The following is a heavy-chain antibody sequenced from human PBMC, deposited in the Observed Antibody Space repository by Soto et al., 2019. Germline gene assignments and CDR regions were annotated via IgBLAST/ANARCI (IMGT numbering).Heavy chain of an antibody. D-gene: IGHD3-10*01. J-gene: IGHJ4*02. CDR3: ATGGHFYGD. V-gene: IGHV3-15*01. CDR2: IKRKTDGGTT. Sequence: EVQLVESGGGLVKPGGSLRLSCAASGFTFSNAWMSWVRQAPGKGLERVGRIKRKTDGGTTDYAAPVKGRFTISRDDSDNTVYLQMTSLKIEDTAVYYCATGGHFYGDCGQGTLVTVSS. CDR1: GFTFSNAW.